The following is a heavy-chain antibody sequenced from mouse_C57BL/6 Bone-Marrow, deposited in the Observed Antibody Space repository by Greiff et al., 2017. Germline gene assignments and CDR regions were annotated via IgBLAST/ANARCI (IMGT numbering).Heavy chain of an antibody. V-gene: IGHV14-4*01. CDR1: GFNIKDDY. CDR3: TTLIYYYGSSPPGFAY. CDR2: IDPENGDT. D-gene: IGHD1-1*01. J-gene: IGHJ3*01. Sequence: VQLKESGAELVRPGASVKLSCTASGFNIKDDYMHWVKQRPEQGLEWIGWIDPENGDTEYASKFQGKATITADTSSNTAYLQLSSLTSEDTAVYYCTTLIYYYGSSPPGFAYWGQGTLVTVSA.